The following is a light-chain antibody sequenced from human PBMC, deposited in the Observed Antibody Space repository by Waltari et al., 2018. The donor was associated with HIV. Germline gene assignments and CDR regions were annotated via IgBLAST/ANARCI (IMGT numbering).Light chain of an antibody. CDR1: SGHSSYA. CDR2: LNSDGSP. V-gene: IGLV4-69*01. CDR3: QTWGTGIQGV. J-gene: IGLJ3*02. Sequence: QLVLTQSPSASASLGASVKPTSTPRSGHSSYAIAWHPQQPEKGPRYLMKLNSDGSPSKGDGIPDRFSGSSSGAERYLTISSLQSEDEADYYCQTWGTGIQGVFGGGTKLTVL.